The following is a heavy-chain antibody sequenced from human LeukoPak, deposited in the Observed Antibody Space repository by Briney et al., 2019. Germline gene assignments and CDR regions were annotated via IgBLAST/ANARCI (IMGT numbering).Heavy chain of an antibody. CDR1: DFSFSNYW. D-gene: IGHD3-22*01. CDR2: IRGDGSLK. Sequence: GGSLRLSCAASDFSFSNYWMTWLRQAPGKGLEWVANIRGDGSLKYYLDSVKGRFTISRDNAKNSLYLQMNSLRAKDTAVYYCARDANYHDSSVYYDAFDIWGQGTMVTVSS. V-gene: IGHV3-7*01. J-gene: IGHJ3*02. CDR3: ARDANYHDSSVYYDAFDI.